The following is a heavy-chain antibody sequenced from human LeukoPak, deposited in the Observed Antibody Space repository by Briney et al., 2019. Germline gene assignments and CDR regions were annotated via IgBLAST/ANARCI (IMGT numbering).Heavy chain of an antibody. J-gene: IGHJ3*02. V-gene: IGHV1-8*02. D-gene: IGHD3-3*01. CDR1: GYTFTSYY. CDR2: MNPNSGNT. Sequence: ASVKVSCKASGYTFTSYYMHWVRQAPGQGLEWMGWMNPNSGNTGYAQKFQGRVTMTRNTSISTAYMELSSLRSEDTAVYYCARDLTRGWYYDFWSGYPDAFDIWGQGTMVTVSS. CDR3: ARDLTRGWYYDFWSGYPDAFDI.